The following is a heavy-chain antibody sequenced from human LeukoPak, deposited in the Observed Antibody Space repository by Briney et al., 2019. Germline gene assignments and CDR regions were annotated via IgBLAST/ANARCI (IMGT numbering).Heavy chain of an antibody. J-gene: IGHJ4*02. CDR2: INHSGST. D-gene: IGHD6-6*01. CDR3: ARAGGRVGSSLDFDY. CDR1: GGSFSGYY. V-gene: IGHV4-34*01. Sequence: SETLSLNCAVYGGSFSGYYWSWIRQPPGKGPEWIGEINHSGSTNHNPSLKSRVTISVDAPKNQFSLKLSSVTAADTSVYYCARAGGRVGSSLDFDYWGQGTPVTVSS.